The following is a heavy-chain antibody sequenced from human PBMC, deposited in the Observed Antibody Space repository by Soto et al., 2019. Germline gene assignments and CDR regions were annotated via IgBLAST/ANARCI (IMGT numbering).Heavy chain of an antibody. D-gene: IGHD4-4*01. J-gene: IGHJ5*02. V-gene: IGHV1-46*01. CDR3: ARGREYSFGYNWFDP. Sequence: QVHLVQSGAEVRKPGASVKISCQTSGYPFTAYHMHWVRQAPGQGLEWMGVINPTEGRTRYSQKFQDRVNMTRDTSTSTVYMELSRLRSEDAAKYFCARGREYSFGYNWFDPWGQGTLVTVSS. CDR1: GYPFTAYH. CDR2: INPTEGRT.